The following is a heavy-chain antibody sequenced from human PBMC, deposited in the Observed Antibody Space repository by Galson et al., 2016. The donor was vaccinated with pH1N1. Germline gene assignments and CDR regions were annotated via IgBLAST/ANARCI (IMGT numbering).Heavy chain of an antibody. J-gene: IGHJ3*02. CDR2: ITITSTTI. Sequence: SLRLSCAASEFTFSSYGMNWVRQAPGKGLEWVSYITITSTTIYYADSVKGRFTISRDNAKNSLYLQMNSLRAEDTAMYYCARDFVSGIYHDAFDIWGQGTMVTVSS. V-gene: IGHV3-48*01. D-gene: IGHD1-26*01. CDR1: EFTFSSYG. CDR3: ARDFVSGIYHDAFDI.